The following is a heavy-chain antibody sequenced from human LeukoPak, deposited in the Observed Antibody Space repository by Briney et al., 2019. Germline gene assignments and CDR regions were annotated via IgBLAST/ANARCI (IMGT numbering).Heavy chain of an antibody. CDR1: GFTFSNYA. J-gene: IGHJ6*02. CDR2: ISGSDGTT. CDR3: ARSYGDYYFYVMDV. V-gene: IGHV3-23*01. Sequence: PGGSLRLSCAASGFTFSNYAMSWVRQAPGKGLEWVSVISGSDGTTYYADSVKGRFTVSRDNSKNTLYLQMNSLRAEDTAVYYCARSYGDYYFYVMDVWGQGTTVTVSS. D-gene: IGHD5-18*01.